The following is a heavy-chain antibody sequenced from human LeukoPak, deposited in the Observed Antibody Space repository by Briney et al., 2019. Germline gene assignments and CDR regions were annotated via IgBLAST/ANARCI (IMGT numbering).Heavy chain of an antibody. D-gene: IGHD3-22*01. V-gene: IGHV4-39*01. CDR3: ARYSSGLGAFDY. CDR1: GGSISSSSYY. Sequence: SETLSLTCTVSGGSISSSSYYWGWIRQPPGKGLEWIGSIYYSGSTYYNPSLKSRVTISVDTSKNQFSLKLSSVTAADTAVYYCARYSSGLGAFDYWGQGTLVTVSS. CDR2: IYYSGST. J-gene: IGHJ4*02.